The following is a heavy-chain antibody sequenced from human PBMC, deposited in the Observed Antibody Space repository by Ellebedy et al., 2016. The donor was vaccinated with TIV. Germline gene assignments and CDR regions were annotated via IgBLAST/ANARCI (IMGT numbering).Heavy chain of an antibody. J-gene: IGHJ4*02. D-gene: IGHD6-19*01. CDR3: ARDGIAVAGSFDY. V-gene: IGHV3-7*03. CDR1: GFTFSSYW. CDR2: IKQDGSEK. Sequence: GESLKISCAASGFTFSSYWMSWVRQAPGKGLEWVANIKQDGSEKYYVDSVKGRFTISRDNAKNSLYLQMNSLRAEDTAVYYCARDGIAVAGSFDYWGQGTLVTVSS.